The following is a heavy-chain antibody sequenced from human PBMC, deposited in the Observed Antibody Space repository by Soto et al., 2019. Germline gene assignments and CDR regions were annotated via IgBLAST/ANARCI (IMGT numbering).Heavy chain of an antibody. D-gene: IGHD6-19*01. CDR1: GFSLSNARMG. Sequence: QVTLKESGPVLVKPTETLTLTCTVSGFSLSNARMGVSWIRQPPGKALEWLAHIFSNEEKSYSTSLKSRLTIPKDTSKSQVVLTMTNMDPVDTATYYCALGAQWLVRPGLFDYWGQGTLVTVSS. CDR2: IFSNEEK. J-gene: IGHJ4*02. CDR3: ALGAQWLVRPGLFDY. V-gene: IGHV2-26*01.